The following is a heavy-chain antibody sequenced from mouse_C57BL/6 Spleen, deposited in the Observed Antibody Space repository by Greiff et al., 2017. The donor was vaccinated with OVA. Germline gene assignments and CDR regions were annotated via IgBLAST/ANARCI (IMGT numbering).Heavy chain of an antibody. Sequence: VQLKQSGAELVRPGASVKLSCTASGFNIKDDYMHWVKQRPEQGLEWIGWIDPENGDTEYASKFQGKATITADTSSNTAYLQRSSLTSEDTAVYYCTLSGGGYWGQGTTLTVSS. V-gene: IGHV14-4*01. J-gene: IGHJ2*01. CDR2: IDPENGDT. CDR1: GFNIKDDY. CDR3: TLSGGGY. D-gene: IGHD1-1*02.